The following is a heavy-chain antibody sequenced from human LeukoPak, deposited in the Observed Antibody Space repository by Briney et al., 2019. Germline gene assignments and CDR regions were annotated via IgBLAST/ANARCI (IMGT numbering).Heavy chain of an antibody. CDR2: IYYSGST. V-gene: IGHV4-61*01. Sequence: PSETLSLTCTVSGGSVRSGNYYWSWIRQPPGKGLEWIGYIYYSGSTNYNPSLRSRVTISVDTSKNQFSLKLRSVTAADTAVYYCARGTVTTLFDYWGQGTLVTVSS. D-gene: IGHD4-17*01. CDR1: GGSVRSGNYY. CDR3: ARGTVTTLFDY. J-gene: IGHJ4*02.